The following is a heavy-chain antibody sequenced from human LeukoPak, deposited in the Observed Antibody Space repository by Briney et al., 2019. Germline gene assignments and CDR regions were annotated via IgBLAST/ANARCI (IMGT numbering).Heavy chain of an antibody. J-gene: IGHJ4*02. D-gene: IGHD3-3*01. Sequence: GGSLRLSCAASGFSFSSYWMSWVRQAPGKGLEWVANINPDGSNMLYVESVKGRFTISRDNAKNSLYLQMNNLRAEDTAVYFCVSGFLQWLYWGQGTLVTVSS. CDR3: VSGFLQWLY. CDR1: GFSFSSYW. V-gene: IGHV3-7*01. CDR2: INPDGSNM.